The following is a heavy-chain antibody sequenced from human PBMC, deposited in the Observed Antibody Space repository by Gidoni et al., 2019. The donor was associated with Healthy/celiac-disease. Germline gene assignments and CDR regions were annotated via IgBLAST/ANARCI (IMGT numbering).Heavy chain of an antibody. V-gene: IGHV4-39*01. D-gene: IGHD1-26*01. J-gene: IGHJ4*02. CDR2: IYYSGST. CDR1: GGSISSSSYY. CDR3: ARRGGYSGSYHFDY. Sequence: QLQLQESGPGLVKPSETLSLTCTVSGGSISSSSYYWGWIRQPPGKGLEWIGSIYYSGSTYYNPSLKSRVTISVDTSKNQFSLKLSSVTAADTAVYYCARRGGYSGSYHFDYWGQGTLVTVSS.